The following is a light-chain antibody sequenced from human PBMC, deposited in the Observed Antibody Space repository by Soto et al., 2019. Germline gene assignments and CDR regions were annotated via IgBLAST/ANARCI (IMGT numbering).Light chain of an antibody. CDR1: QGISTF. CDR2: TAS. V-gene: IGKV1-39*01. J-gene: IGKJ1*01. Sequence: DIQMTQSPSSLSASVGDRVTITCRASQGISTFLNWYQKKPGKAPKLLISTASSLQSGVPSTFSGTGSGTDFTLTISSLQPEDFATYFCQQSYNTPWTFGQGTKVEIK. CDR3: QQSYNTPWT.